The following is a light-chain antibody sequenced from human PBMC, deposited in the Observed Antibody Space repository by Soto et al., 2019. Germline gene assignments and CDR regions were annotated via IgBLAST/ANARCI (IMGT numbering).Light chain of an antibody. CDR1: SSDVGGYNY. CDR3: SSYAGSNNFYV. V-gene: IGLV2-8*01. J-gene: IGLJ1*01. Sequence: QSALTQPPSASGSPGQSVTISCTGTSSDVGGYNYVSWFQHHPGKAPKLMIYEVTQRPSGVPDRFSGSKSGNTASLTVSGLQAEDEADYYGSSYAGSNNFYVFGTGTKLTVL. CDR2: EVT.